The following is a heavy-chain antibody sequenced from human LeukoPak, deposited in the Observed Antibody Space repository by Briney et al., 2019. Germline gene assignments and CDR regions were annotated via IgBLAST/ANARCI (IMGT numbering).Heavy chain of an antibody. CDR3: ARGESGNHAGFYDI. CDR1: GGSITNYY. CDR2: IYYSGST. V-gene: IGHV4-59*01. D-gene: IGHD1-14*01. J-gene: IGHJ3*02. Sequence: SETLSLTCTVSGGSITNYYWTWVWQPPGKELEWIGLIYYSGSTNYSPSLKSRVTISVDTSKNQFSLKLSSVTAADTAIYYCARGESGNHAGFYDIWGQGTMVTVSS.